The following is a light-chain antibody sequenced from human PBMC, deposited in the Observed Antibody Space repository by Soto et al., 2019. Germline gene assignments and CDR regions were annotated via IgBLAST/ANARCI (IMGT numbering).Light chain of an antibody. J-gene: IGLJ3*02. V-gene: IGLV4-69*01. CDR3: QTWGTGTRGV. CDR1: SGHSSYA. Sequence: QPVLTQSPSASASLGASVTLTCTLSSGHSSYAIAWHQQQPEKGPRYLMKLNSDGSHSKGDGIPDRFSGSSSGAERYLTISSLQSEDEADYYCQTWGTGTRGVFGGGTKLTVL. CDR2: LNSDGSH.